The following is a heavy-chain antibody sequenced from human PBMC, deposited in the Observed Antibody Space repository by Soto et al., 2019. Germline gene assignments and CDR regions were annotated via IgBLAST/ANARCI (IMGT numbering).Heavy chain of an antibody. Sequence: EVQVVESGGGLVQPGRSLRLSCSFSGFTSGDYGLTWVRQAPGKGLEWVGFTTSPAYGGNTEYAASVKGRFLISRDDSKSVAYLQMHRLQTEDADIYYCSRDGDYYGLDVWGRGTTVTVSS. CDR1: GFTSGDYG. D-gene: IGHD3-3*01. J-gene: IGHJ6*02. CDR3: SRDGDYYGLDV. CDR2: TTSPAYGGNT. V-gene: IGHV3-49*04.